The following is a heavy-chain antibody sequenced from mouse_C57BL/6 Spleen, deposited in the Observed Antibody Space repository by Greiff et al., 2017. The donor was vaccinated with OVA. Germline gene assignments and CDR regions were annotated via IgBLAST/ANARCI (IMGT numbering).Heavy chain of an antibody. CDR1: GYTFTSYW. V-gene: IGHV1-59*01. Sequence: QVQLQQPGAELVRPGTSVKLSCKASGYTFTSYWMHWVKQRPGQGLEWIGVIDPSDSYTNYNQKFKGKATLTVDTSSSTAYMQLSSLTSEDSAVYYCARNDYGTYYAMDYWGQGTSVTVSS. CDR3: ARNDYGTYYAMDY. CDR2: IDPSDSYT. J-gene: IGHJ4*01. D-gene: IGHD2-4*01.